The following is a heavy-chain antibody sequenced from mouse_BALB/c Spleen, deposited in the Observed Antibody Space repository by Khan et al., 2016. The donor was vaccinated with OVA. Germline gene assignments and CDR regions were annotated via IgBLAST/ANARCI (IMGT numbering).Heavy chain of an antibody. V-gene: IGHV5-6*01. D-gene: IGHD1-1*02. Sequence: EVQRVESGGDLVKPGGSLKLSCAASGFTFSTYGMSWVRQNPDKRLEWVATISSGGSYTYYVDSVKGRFTIYRDNAKNTLELQMSSLKSEDTAMYYCTRLAYYYNSEGFAYWGQGTLVTVSA. CDR1: GFTFSTYG. CDR2: ISSGGSYT. J-gene: IGHJ3*01. CDR3: TRLAYYYNSEGFAY.